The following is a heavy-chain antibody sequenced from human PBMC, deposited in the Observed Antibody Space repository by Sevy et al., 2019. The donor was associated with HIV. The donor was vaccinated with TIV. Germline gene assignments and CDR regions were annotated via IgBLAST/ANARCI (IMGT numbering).Heavy chain of an antibody. D-gene: IGHD6-13*01. Sequence: ASVKVASKASGYSFTNNAMNWVRQAPGQGLEWMGWINTNTGNSTYAQGFTGRFVFSLDTSVSTTYLQISDLKAEDTAIYYCARVSSWYDEISYWGQGTLVTVSS. CDR3: ARVSSWYDEISY. CDR2: INTNTGNS. V-gene: IGHV7-4-1*02. J-gene: IGHJ4*02. CDR1: GYSFTNNA.